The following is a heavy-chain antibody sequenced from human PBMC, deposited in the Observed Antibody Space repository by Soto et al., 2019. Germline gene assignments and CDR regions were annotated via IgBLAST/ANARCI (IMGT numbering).Heavy chain of an antibody. CDR2: ISYDGSNK. D-gene: IGHD2-15*01. Sequence: PGESLRISCAASGFTFRSYGRHWVRQAPGKGLEWVAVISYDGSNKYYADSVKGRFTISRDNSKNTLYLQMNSLRAEDTAVYYCAKEVVVAAFNWFDPWGQGTLVTVSS. V-gene: IGHV3-30*18. J-gene: IGHJ5*02. CDR3: AKEVVVAAFNWFDP. CDR1: GFTFRSYG.